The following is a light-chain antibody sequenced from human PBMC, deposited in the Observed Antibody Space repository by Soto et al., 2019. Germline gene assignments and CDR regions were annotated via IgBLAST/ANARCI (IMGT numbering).Light chain of an antibody. CDR2: DGS. CDR1: QGFGSP. V-gene: IGKV1D-13*01. Sequence: GDRVTIFCRTSQGFGSPLGWYQQTPGKPPRRLIYDGSTLQSGVATRVSGSGSETNFTLTISSLQPEDFATYYCQLFYDYPHSFGPGTKVDI. CDR3: QLFYDYPHS. J-gene: IGKJ3*01.